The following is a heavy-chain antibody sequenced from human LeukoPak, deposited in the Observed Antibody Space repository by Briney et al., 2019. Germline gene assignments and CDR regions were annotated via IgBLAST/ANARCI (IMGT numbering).Heavy chain of an antibody. CDR1: GGSISSSSYY. Sequence: SETLSLTCTVSGGSISSSSYYWGWIRQPPGKGLEWIGSIYYSGSTYYNPSVKSRVTMSVDTSKNQFSLKLSSVTAADTAVYYCARRVLRFLEWSAWGQGTLVTVSS. CDR3: ARRVLRFLEWSA. V-gene: IGHV4-39*07. CDR2: IYYSGST. J-gene: IGHJ5*02. D-gene: IGHD3-3*01.